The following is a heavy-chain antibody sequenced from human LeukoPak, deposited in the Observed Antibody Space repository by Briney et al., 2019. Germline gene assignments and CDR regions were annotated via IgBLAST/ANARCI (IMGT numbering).Heavy chain of an antibody. CDR3: ARVLVRGVDSYYYYYMDV. CDR1: GGSISSYY. J-gene: IGHJ6*03. V-gene: IGHV4-39*07. D-gene: IGHD3-10*01. Sequence: SETLSLTCTVSGGSISSYYWGWIRQPPGKGLEWIGSIYYSGSTYYNPSLKSRVTISVDTSKNQFSLKLSSVTAADTAVCYCARVLVRGVDSYYYYYMDVWGKGTTVTVSS. CDR2: IYYSGST.